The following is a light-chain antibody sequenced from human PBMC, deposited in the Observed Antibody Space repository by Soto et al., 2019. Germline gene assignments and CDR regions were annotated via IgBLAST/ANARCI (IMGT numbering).Light chain of an antibody. V-gene: IGLV1-44*01. J-gene: IGLJ1*01. CDR1: SSNNGSNT. Sequence: QSVLTQPPSASGTPGQRVTISCSGSSSNNGSNTVNWYQQLPGTAPKLLIYSNNQRPSGVPDRFSGSKSGTSASLAISGLQSEAEADYYCAAWDDSLNGRYVFGTGTKLTVL. CDR3: AAWDDSLNGRYV. CDR2: SNN.